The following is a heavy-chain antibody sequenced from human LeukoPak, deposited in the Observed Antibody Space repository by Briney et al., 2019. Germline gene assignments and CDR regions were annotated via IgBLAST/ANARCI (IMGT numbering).Heavy chain of an antibody. CDR1: GGSISSYY. D-gene: IGHD5-12*01. CDR3: ASFKLGSSSGYRVDY. Sequence: PSETLSLTCTVSGGSISSYYWSWIRQHPGKGLEWIGYIYYSGSTYYNPSLKSRVTISVDTSKNQFSLKLSSVTAADTAVYYCASFKLGSSSGYRVDYWGQGTLVTVSS. J-gene: IGHJ4*02. V-gene: IGHV4-59*06. CDR2: IYYSGST.